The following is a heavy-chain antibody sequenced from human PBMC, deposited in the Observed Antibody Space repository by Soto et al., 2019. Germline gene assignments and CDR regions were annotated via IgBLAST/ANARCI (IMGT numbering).Heavy chain of an antibody. D-gene: IGHD6-13*01. V-gene: IGHV1-46*02. CDR2: IHPSGGGS. CDR1: GYPFNTYY. J-gene: IGHJ4*02. Sequence: ASVKVSCKSSGYPFNTYYLHWVRQAPGQGLEWMGMIHPSGGGSTYAQKFLGRFTISRDDSKNTVYLQMSSVRVEDTAVYYCAREYSSLVPYFDYWGQGTLVTVSS. CDR3: AREYSSLVPYFDY.